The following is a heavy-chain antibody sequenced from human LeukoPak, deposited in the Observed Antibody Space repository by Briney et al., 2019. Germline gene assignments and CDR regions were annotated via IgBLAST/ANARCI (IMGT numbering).Heavy chain of an antibody. V-gene: IGHV1-58*02. D-gene: IGHD3-3*01. CDR1: GLTFSSSA. Sequence: SVKVSCKTSGLTFSSSAIQWVRQARGQPLEWIGWIVVGRGETKYTQKLQGRVTITSDLSTSTAYMELSSLRSEDTAVYYCARSFWSGYYIIQNWFDPWGQGTLVTVSS. J-gene: IGHJ5*02. CDR2: IVVGRGET. CDR3: ARSFWSGYYIIQNWFDP.